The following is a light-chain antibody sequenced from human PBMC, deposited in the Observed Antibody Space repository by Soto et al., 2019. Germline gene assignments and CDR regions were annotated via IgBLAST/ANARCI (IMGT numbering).Light chain of an antibody. Sequence: QSALTQPASVSGSPGQSITISCTGTSIDVGSYNLVSWYQQHPGKAPKLMIYEGSKRPSGVSNRFSGSKSGNTASLTISGLQAEDEADYYCCSYAGSSTLWMFGGGTKLTVL. CDR1: SIDVGSYNL. V-gene: IGLV2-23*01. CDR2: EGS. J-gene: IGLJ3*02. CDR3: CSYAGSSTLWM.